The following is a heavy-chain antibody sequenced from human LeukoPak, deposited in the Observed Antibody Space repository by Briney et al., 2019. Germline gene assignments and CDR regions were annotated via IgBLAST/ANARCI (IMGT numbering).Heavy chain of an antibody. CDR1: GGSFSGYY. D-gene: IGHD1-26*01. J-gene: IGHJ4*02. CDR3: ARGAVSGSSFDY. Sequence: SETLSLTCAVYGGSFSGYYWSWIRQPPGKGLEWIGEINHSGSTNYNPSLKSRVTISVDTSKNQFSLKLSSVTAADTAVYCCARGAVSGSSFDYWGQGTLVTVSS. V-gene: IGHV4-34*01. CDR2: INHSGST.